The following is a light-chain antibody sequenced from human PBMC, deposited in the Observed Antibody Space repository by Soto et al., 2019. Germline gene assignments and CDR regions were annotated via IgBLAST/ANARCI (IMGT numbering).Light chain of an antibody. J-gene: IGKJ2*01. V-gene: IGKV3-15*01. CDR1: QSVSTN. CDR2: GAS. CDR3: QQYNYWST. Sequence: EIVMTQSPATLSVSPGERATLSCRASQSVSTNIAWYQQKPGQAPRLLIYGASTRATGIPARFSGSGSGTEFTITISSLQSEDFAVYYCQQYNYWSTFGQGTKLEIK.